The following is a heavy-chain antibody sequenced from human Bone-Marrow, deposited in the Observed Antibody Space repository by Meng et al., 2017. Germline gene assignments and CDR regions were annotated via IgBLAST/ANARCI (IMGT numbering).Heavy chain of an antibody. V-gene: IGHV3-30*04. Sequence: GESLKISCAASGFTFSSYAMHWVRQAPGKGLEWVAVISYDGSNKCYADSVKGRFTISRDNSKNTLYLQMNSLRAEDTAVYYCARDQVGDCTFDIWGQGTMVTVSS. D-gene: IGHD2-21*01. CDR2: ISYDGSNK. CDR3: ARDQVGDCTFDI. CDR1: GFTFSSYA. J-gene: IGHJ3*02.